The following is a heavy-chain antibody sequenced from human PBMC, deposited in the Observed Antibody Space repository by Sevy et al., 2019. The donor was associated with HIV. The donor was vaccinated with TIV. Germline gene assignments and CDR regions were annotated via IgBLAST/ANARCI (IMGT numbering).Heavy chain of an antibody. V-gene: IGHV1-69*13. CDR3: ARATRAKNDFWSGFWNYYYGMDV. Sequence: ASVKVSCKASGGTFSSYAISWVRQAPGQGLEWMGGIIPIFGTANYAQKFQGRVTITADESTSTAYMELSSLRSEDTAVYYWARATRAKNDFWSGFWNYYYGMDVWGQGTTVTVSS. CDR1: GGTFSSYA. J-gene: IGHJ6*02. D-gene: IGHD3-3*01. CDR2: IIPIFGTA.